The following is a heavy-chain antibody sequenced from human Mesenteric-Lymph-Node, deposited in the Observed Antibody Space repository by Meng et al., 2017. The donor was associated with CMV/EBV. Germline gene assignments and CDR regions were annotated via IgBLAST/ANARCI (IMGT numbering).Heavy chain of an antibody. Sequence: QVSCKGSGYSFTSYWIGWVRQMPGKGLEWMGIIYPGDSDTRYSPSFQGQVTISADKSISTAYLQWSSLKASDTAMYYCARLPRYSSSWQYYYYGMDVWGQGTTVTVSS. CDR1: GYSFTSYW. V-gene: IGHV5-51*01. CDR2: IYPGDSDT. CDR3: ARLPRYSSSWQYYYYGMDV. D-gene: IGHD6-13*01. J-gene: IGHJ6*02.